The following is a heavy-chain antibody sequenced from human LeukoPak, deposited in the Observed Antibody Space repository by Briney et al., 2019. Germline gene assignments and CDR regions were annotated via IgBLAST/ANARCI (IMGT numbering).Heavy chain of an antibody. CDR1: TFSFSNYE. CDR2: ISPTGYTI. V-gene: IGHV3-48*03. Sequence: GGSLLLSCAASTFSFSNYEMNWGRQAPGQGLEWVSYISPTGYTIYYADSVKGRFTISRDSAKNSLYLQMSSLRAEDTAVYYCARVGYHGSGSFDYWGQGTLVTVSS. D-gene: IGHD3-10*01. CDR3: ARVGYHGSGSFDY. J-gene: IGHJ4*02.